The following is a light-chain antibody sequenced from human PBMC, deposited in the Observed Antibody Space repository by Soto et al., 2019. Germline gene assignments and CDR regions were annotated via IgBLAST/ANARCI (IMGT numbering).Light chain of an antibody. CDR3: ATWDDSLSGVV. V-gene: IGLV1-47*01. CDR2: TNN. J-gene: IGLJ2*01. CDR1: SSNIGVNY. Sequence: QPVLTQPPSVSGTPGQRVTISCSGSSSNIGVNYVYWYQQLPGTAPKLLIYTNNQRPSGVPDRFSGSKSGTSASLAISGLRSEDEADYHCATWDDSLSGVVFGGGTKLTVL.